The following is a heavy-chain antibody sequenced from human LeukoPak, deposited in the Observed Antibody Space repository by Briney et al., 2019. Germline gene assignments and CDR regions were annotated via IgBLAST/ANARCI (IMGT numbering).Heavy chain of an antibody. Sequence: ASVKVSCKASGGTFSSYAISWVRPAPGQGLEWMGGIIPIFGTANYTQKFQGRVTMTTDTSTSTAYMELRSLRSDDSAVYFCARDRSTLVGATNYYYYYMDVWGKGTTVTVSS. CDR2: IIPIFGTA. D-gene: IGHD1-26*01. V-gene: IGHV1-69*05. CDR3: ARDRSTLVGATNYYYYYMDV. J-gene: IGHJ6*03. CDR1: GGTFSSYA.